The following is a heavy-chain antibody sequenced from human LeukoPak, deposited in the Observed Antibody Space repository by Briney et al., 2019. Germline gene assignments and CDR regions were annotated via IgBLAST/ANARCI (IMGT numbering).Heavy chain of an antibody. V-gene: IGHV3-23*01. D-gene: IGHD2-15*01. CDR1: GFSLSSYA. Sequence: GGSLRLSCSASGFSLSSYAMSWVRQAPGKGLEWVSTISGSGGSTYYADSVKGRFTISRDNSKNTLYLQMNSLRAEDTAVYYCANAGSSGGSLDYWGQGTLVTVSS. J-gene: IGHJ4*02. CDR3: ANAGSSGGSLDY. CDR2: ISGSGGST.